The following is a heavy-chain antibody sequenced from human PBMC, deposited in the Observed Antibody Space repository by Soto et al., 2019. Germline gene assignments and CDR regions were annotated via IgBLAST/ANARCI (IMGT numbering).Heavy chain of an antibody. J-gene: IGHJ4*02. CDR3: AKALGRWSTFDY. V-gene: IGHV3-23*01. CDR2: ISGSGGSI. D-gene: IGHD2-15*01. Sequence: EVQLLESGGGLVQPGGSLRLSCAASGFTFRNFAMSWVRQAPGKGPEWVSDISGSGGSINYAESVKGRFTISRYNSKNPVYLQMNSLRAADTAVYYCAKALGRWSTFDYWGQGTLVTVSS. CDR1: GFTFRNFA.